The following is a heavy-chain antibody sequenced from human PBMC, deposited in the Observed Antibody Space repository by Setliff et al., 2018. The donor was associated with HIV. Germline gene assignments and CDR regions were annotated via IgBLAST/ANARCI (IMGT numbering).Heavy chain of an antibody. Sequence: ASVKVSCKASAYTFTAYYIHWVRPAPGQGLEWMGWINPNSGSTNYAQKFQGRVTMTRDTSISTTYMELSRLRSDDTAVYYCARDLNSSPFDYWGQGTLVTVSS. CDR1: AYTFTAYY. CDR3: ARDLNSSPFDY. V-gene: IGHV1-2*02. J-gene: IGHJ4*02. CDR2: INPNSGST. D-gene: IGHD6-13*01.